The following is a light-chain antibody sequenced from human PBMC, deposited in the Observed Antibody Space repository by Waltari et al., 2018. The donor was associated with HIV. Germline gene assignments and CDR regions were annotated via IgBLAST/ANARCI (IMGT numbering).Light chain of an antibody. J-gene: IGLJ3*02. CDR2: VNSDGSH. CDR3: QTWGTGIRV. V-gene: IGLV4-69*01. Sequence: QLVLTQSPSASASLGASVKLTCTLSSGHSTYAIAWHQQQPEKGPRYLMKVNSDGSHSKGDGIPERLSGSRSGSERYLIISSLQSEDEADYDCQTWGTGIRVFGGGTKLTVL. CDR1: SGHSTYA.